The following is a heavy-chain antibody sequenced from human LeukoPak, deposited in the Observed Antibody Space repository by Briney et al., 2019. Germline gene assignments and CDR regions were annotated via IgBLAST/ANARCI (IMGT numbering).Heavy chain of an antibody. CDR1: GYTFTIYG. J-gene: IGHJ6*03. Sequence: ASVKVSCKASGYTFTIYGISWVRQAPGQGLEWMGWISAYNGNTNYGQKLQGRVTMTTDTSTSTAYMELRSLRSDDTAVYYCARGPTVHYYDSSGPDYYMDVWGKGTTVTVSS. D-gene: IGHD3-22*01. CDR2: ISAYNGNT. V-gene: IGHV1-18*01. CDR3: ARGPTVHYYDSSGPDYYMDV.